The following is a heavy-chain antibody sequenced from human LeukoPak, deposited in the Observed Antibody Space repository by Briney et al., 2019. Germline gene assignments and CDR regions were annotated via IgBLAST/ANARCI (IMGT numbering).Heavy chain of an antibody. J-gene: IGHJ4*02. CDR3: ARLYSGRLFDY. CDR1: GFTFSSYG. Sequence: PGRSLRLSCAASGFTFSSYGMHCVRQAPGKGLEWVAVIWYDGSNKYYADSVKGRFTISRDNSKNTLYLQMNSLRAEDTAVYYCARLYSGRLFDYWGQGTLVTVSS. D-gene: IGHD1-26*01. CDR2: IWYDGSNK. V-gene: IGHV3-33*01.